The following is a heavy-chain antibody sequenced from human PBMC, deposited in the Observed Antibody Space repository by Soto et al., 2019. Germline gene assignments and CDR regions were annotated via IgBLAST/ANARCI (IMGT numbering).Heavy chain of an antibody. Sequence: GASVKVSFKASGYTFTGYYMHWVRQAPGQGLEWMGWINPNSGGTNYAQKFQGRVTMTRDTSISTAYMELSGLRSDDTAVYYCARMMLYCSSTSCYPNHYYGMDVWGQGTTVTVSS. CDR1: GYTFTGYY. CDR3: ARMMLYCSSTSCYPNHYYGMDV. V-gene: IGHV1-2*02. J-gene: IGHJ6*02. D-gene: IGHD2-2*01. CDR2: INPNSGGT.